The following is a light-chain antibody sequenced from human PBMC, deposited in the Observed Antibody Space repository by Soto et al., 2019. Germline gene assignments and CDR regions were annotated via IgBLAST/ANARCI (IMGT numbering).Light chain of an antibody. J-gene: IGKJ2*01. CDR1: QSLSSSY. CDR3: QQRSDWHT. CDR2: GAS. Sequence: EIVLTQSPGTLSLSPGERATLSCRASQSLSSSYLVWYQQKPGQAPRLLIYGASSRATGIPDRFSGSGSGTDFTLTISSLEPEDSAVYYCQQRSDWHTFGQGTKVDIK. V-gene: IGKV3D-20*02.